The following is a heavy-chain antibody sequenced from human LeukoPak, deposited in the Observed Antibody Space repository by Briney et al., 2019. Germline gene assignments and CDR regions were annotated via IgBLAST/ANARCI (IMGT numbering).Heavy chain of an antibody. V-gene: IGHV3-30*03. D-gene: IGHD6-19*01. CDR1: GFTFSSYW. J-gene: IGHJ4*02. CDR3: ARDPTIAVAGPYYFDY. Sequence: GGSLRLSCAASGFTFSSYWMHWVRQAPGKGLEWVAVISYDGSNKYYADSVKGRFTISRDNSKNTLYLQMNSLRAEDTAVYYCARDPTIAVAGPYYFDYWGQGTLVTVSS. CDR2: ISYDGSNK.